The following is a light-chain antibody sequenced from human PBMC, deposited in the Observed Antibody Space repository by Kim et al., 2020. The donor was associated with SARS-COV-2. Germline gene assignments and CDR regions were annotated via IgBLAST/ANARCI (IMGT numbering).Light chain of an antibody. CDR1: KLGVKY. V-gene: IGLV3-1*01. Sequence: VCPEQKASFTGAGDKLGVKYACWYKQKPGQPPVLVIYQDSKRPSGIPERFSGSNSGNTATLTISGTQAMDEADYYCQAWDSSTVVFGGGTQLTVL. CDR3: QAWDSSTVV. J-gene: IGLJ2*01. CDR2: QDS.